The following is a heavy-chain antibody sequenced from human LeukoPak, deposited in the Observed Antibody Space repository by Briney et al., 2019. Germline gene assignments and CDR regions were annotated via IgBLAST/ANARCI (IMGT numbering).Heavy chain of an antibody. CDR2: TSSDLNVK. D-gene: IGHD3-10*01. CDR3: AREGCYGSGSPPSLYFDY. V-gene: IGHV3-30-3*01. CDR1: GFTFRNYV. J-gene: IGHJ4*02. Sequence: GGSLRLSCAASGFTFRNYVIHWVRQAPGKGLEWVAVTSSDLNVKLYADSVKGRFTISRDNSRSTLYLQMNSLRPEDTAIYYCAREGCYGSGSPPSLYFDYWGQGTLVTVSS.